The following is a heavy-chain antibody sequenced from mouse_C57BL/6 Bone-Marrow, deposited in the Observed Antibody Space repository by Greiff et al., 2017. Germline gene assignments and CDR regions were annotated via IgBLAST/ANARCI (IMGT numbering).Heavy chain of an antibody. D-gene: IGHD2-3*01. V-gene: IGHV1-9*01. Sequence: QVQLQQSGAELMKPGASVKLSCKATGYTFTGYWIEWVKQRPGHGLEWIGEILPGSGSTNYNEKFKGKATFTADTSSNTAYMQLSSLTTEDSAIYDCAREGDGYYGVPFAYWGQGTLVTVSA. CDR3: AREGDGYYGVPFAY. J-gene: IGHJ3*01. CDR2: ILPGSGST. CDR1: GYTFTGYW.